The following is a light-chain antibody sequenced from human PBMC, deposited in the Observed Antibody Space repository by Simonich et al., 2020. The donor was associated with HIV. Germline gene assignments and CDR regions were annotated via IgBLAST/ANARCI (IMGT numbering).Light chain of an antibody. Sequence: QSVLTQPPSASGTPGQRVTISCSGSSSNIGSKYVYWYQHLPGPAPKLLIYRNNQRPSGVPDRFSGSKSGTSASLAISGLRSEDEADYYCAAWDDSLSGRVFGGGTKLTVL. CDR2: RNN. V-gene: IGLV1-47*01. CDR1: SSNIGSKY. J-gene: IGLJ3*02. CDR3: AAWDDSLSGRV.